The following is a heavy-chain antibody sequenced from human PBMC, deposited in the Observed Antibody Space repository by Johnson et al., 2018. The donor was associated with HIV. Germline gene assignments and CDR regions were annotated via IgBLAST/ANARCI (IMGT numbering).Heavy chain of an antibody. Sequence: QVQLVASGGGVVQPGRSLRLSCAASGFTFSRCGMHWVRQAPGKGLEWVALISYDGSNKYYADSVTGRFTISRDNSKNTLYLQMNSLRDEDTAVYYCVTADRGSAWGQGTTVTVSS. D-gene: IGHD1-26*01. CDR1: GFTFSRCG. CDR3: VTADRGSA. V-gene: IGHV3-30*19. CDR2: ISYDGSNK. J-gene: IGHJ3*01.